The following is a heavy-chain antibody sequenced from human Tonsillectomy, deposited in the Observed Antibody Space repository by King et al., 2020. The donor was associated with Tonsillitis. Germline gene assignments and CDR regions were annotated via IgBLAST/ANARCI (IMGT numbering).Heavy chain of an antibody. Sequence: QLQESGSGLVKPSQTLSLTCAVSGGSISSGGYSWSWIRQPPGKGLEWIGYIYHSGSTYYNPSLKSRVTISVDRSKNQFSLKLSSVTAADTAVYYCARSYYYGSGSPGWVYSYYGMDVWGQGTTVTVSS. D-gene: IGHD3-10*01. V-gene: IGHV4-30-2*01. J-gene: IGHJ6*02. CDR3: ARSYYYGSGSPGWVYSYYGMDV. CDR2: IYHSGST. CDR1: GGSISSGGYS.